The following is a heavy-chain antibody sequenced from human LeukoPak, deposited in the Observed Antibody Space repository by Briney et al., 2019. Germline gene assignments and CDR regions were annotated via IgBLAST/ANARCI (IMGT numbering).Heavy chain of an antibody. J-gene: IGHJ3*02. CDR1: GYSISSGYY. D-gene: IGHD6-19*01. CDR3: AEIAVAGGDAFDI. Sequence: SETLSLTCTVSGYSISSGYYWGWIRQPPGKGLEWIGSIYHSGSTYYNPSLKSRVTISVDTSKNQFSLKLSSVTAADTAVHYCAEIAVAGGDAFDIWGQGTMVTVSS. V-gene: IGHV4-38-2*02. CDR2: IYHSGST.